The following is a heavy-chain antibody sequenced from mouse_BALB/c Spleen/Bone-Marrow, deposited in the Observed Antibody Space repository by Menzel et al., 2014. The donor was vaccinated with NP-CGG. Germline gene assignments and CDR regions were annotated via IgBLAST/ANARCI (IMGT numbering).Heavy chain of an antibody. CDR1: GYSITSDYA. V-gene: IGHV3-2*02. D-gene: IGHD1-1*01. CDR3: VRYYYGTPWFAS. Sequence: EVQGVESGPGLVKPSQSLSLTCTVTGYSITSDYAWNWIRQFPGNKLEWMGYISYSGSTGYNPSLRSRISITRDTSKNQFFLQLNSVTTDDTATYYCVRYYYGTPWFASWGQGTLVTVSA. J-gene: IGHJ3*01. CDR2: ISYSGST.